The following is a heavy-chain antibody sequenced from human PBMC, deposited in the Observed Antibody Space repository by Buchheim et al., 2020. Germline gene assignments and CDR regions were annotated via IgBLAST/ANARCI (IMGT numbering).Heavy chain of an antibody. J-gene: IGHJ4*02. CDR1: GFTFRSYS. CDR3: ARAYDSDPRDNYFDS. CDR2: ISRTGSNK. V-gene: IGHV3-48*01. D-gene: IGHD3-16*01. Sequence: EVQLVESGGGLIQPGGSLRLSCAASGFTFRSYSMNWVRQAPGKGLEWISYISRTGSNKYSADSVKGRFSISRDNVKDSLFLQMNSLRAEDTAVYYCARAYDSDPRDNYFDSWGPG.